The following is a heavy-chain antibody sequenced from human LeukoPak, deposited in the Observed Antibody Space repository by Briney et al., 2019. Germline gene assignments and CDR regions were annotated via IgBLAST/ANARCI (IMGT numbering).Heavy chain of an antibody. V-gene: IGHV1-2*02. Sequence: ASVKVSCKASGYSFTGYYMHWVRQAPGQGLEWMGWIHPNSGGTNYAQKFQGRVTMTEDTSISTAYMELSSLRSDDTAVYYCAGEWYSSGRYDYWGQGTLVTVSS. CDR1: GYSFTGYY. D-gene: IGHD6-25*01. CDR3: AGEWYSSGRYDY. CDR2: IHPNSGGT. J-gene: IGHJ4*02.